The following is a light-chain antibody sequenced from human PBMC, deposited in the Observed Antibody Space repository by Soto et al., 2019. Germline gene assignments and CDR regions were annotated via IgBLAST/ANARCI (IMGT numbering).Light chain of an antibody. CDR1: QSISSW. CDR3: QQYSSNFQV. Sequence: DFQMTQSPSTLSASVGDRVTITCRASQSISSWLAWYQQKPGKAPKLLIYKASILQSGVPSRFIGSGSGTEFTLTISSLQPDDFATYYCQQYSSNFQVFXQGTKVDIK. V-gene: IGKV1-5*03. J-gene: IGKJ1*01. CDR2: KAS.